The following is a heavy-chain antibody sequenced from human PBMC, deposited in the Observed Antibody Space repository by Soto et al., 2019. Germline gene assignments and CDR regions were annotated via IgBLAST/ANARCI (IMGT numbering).Heavy chain of an antibody. CDR1: GFTFSSYA. CDR2: ISGSGGST. Sequence: PGGSLRLSCAASGFTFSSYAMSWVRQAPGKGLEWVSAISGSGGSTYYADSVKGRFTISRDNSKNTLYLQMNSLRAEDTAVYYCAKDSHLSLVPAAPHDSWESYYYYYMDVWGKGTTVTVSS. J-gene: IGHJ6*03. V-gene: IGHV3-23*01. D-gene: IGHD2-2*01. CDR3: AKDSHLSLVPAAPHDSWESYYYYYMDV.